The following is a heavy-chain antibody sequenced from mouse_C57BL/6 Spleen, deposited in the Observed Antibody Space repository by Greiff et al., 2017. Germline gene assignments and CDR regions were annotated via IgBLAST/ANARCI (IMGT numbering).Heavy chain of an antibody. J-gene: IGHJ2*01. CDR3: ARGWSFDY. CDR2: ISSGSSTI. Sequence: EVHLVESGGGLVKPGGSLKLSCAASGFTFSDYGMHWVRQAPEQGLEWVAYISSGSSTIYYAGTVKGRFTISRDKAKNTLCLQMTSLRSEDTAMYYWARGWSFDYWGQGTTRTFSS. V-gene: IGHV5-17*01. D-gene: IGHD3-3*01. CDR1: GFTFSDYG.